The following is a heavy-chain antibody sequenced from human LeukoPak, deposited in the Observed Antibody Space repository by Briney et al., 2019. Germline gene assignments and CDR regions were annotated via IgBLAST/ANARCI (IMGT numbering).Heavy chain of an antibody. CDR3: ATYRVSHGMDV. CDR1: GFTFDDYA. Sequence: GGSLRLSCAASGFTFDDYAMHWVRQAPGKGLEWVSGISWNSGSIGYADSVKGRFTISRDNAKNSLYLQMNSLRAEDTALYYCATYRVSHGMDVWGQGTTVTVSS. J-gene: IGHJ6*02. V-gene: IGHV3-9*01. D-gene: IGHD3-16*02. CDR2: ISWNSGSI.